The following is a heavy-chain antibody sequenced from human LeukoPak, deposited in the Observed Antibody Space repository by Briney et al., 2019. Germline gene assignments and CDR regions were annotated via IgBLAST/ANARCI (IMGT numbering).Heavy chain of an antibody. J-gene: IGHJ4*02. CDR1: GGTFSSYA. D-gene: IGHD1-26*01. CDR2: IIPIFGTA. CDR3: ATRGSGSYYFFDY. V-gene: IGHV1-69*01. Sequence: ALVKVSCKASGGTFSSYAISWVRQAPGQGLEWMGGIIPIFGTANYAQKFQGRVTITADESTSTAYMELSSLRSEDTAVYYCATRGSGSYYFFDYWGQGTLVTVSS.